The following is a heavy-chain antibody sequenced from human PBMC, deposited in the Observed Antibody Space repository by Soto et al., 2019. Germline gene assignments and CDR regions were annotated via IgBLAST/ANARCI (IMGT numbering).Heavy chain of an antibody. CDR1: GGTFSSYA. Sequence: SVKVSCKASGGTFSSYAISWVRQAPGQGLEWMGGIIPIFGTANYAQKFQGRVTITADESTSTAYMELSSLRSEDTAVYYCARVTAQLSAVAAIYWGQGTLVTVYS. CDR3: ARVTAQLSAVAAIY. V-gene: IGHV1-69*13. CDR2: IIPIFGTA. J-gene: IGHJ4*02. D-gene: IGHD6-19*01.